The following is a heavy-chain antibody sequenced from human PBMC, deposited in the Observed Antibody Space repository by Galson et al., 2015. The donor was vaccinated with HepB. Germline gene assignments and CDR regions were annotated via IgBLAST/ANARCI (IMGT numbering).Heavy chain of an antibody. J-gene: IGHJ5*02. Sequence: SLRLSCAASGFTFSSYGMHWVRQAPGKGLEWVAVIWYDGSNKYYADSVKGRFTISRDNSKNTLYLQMNSLRAEDTAVYYCARDALIRWTAVGFDPWGQGTLVTVSS. CDR1: GFTFSSYG. D-gene: IGHD4-23*01. CDR2: IWYDGSNK. CDR3: ARDALIRWTAVGFDP. V-gene: IGHV3-33*08.